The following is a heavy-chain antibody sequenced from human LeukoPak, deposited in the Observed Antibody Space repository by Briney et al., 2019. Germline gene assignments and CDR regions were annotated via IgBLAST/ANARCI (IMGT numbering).Heavy chain of an antibody. CDR3: ARMFEF. Sequence: GGSLRLSCVVSGLTFSNYEMNWVRQAPGKGLEWVSYISSSGSTTYYADSVKGRFTISRDNAKNSLFLQMNSLRAEDTAVYFCARMFEFWGQGTLVTVSS. CDR2: ISSSGSTT. V-gene: IGHV3-48*03. J-gene: IGHJ4*02. CDR1: GLTFSNYE.